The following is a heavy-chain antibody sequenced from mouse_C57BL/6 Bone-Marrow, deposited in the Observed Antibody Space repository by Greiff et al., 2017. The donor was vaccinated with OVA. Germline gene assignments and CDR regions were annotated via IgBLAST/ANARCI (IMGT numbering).Heavy chain of an antibody. CDR2: INPYNGGT. CDR3: ARHRVIYAMDY. CDR1: GYTFTDYY. V-gene: IGHV1-19*01. D-gene: IGHD3-1*01. Sequence: EVQLQQSGPVLVKPGASVKMSCKASGYTFTDYYMNWVKQSHGKSLEWIGVINPYNGGTSYNQKFKGKATLTVDKSSSTAYMELNSLTSEDSAVYYCARHRVIYAMDYWGQGTSVTVSS. J-gene: IGHJ4*01.